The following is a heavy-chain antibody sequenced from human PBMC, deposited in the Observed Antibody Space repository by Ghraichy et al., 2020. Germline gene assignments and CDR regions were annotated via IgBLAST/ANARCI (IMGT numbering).Heavy chain of an antibody. V-gene: IGHV4-59*01. CDR3: ARNTNAYYELFY. D-gene: IGHD3-22*01. Sequence: SETLSLTCTVFGDSIKNKYWSWIRQPPGKGLEWIGYISDSGDNDYNPSLKSRVTMSRDTSINTFSLTLNSVTAADPAAYYCARNTNAYYELFYWGQGTLVTVSS. CDR2: ISDSGDN. CDR1: GDSIKNKY. J-gene: IGHJ4*02.